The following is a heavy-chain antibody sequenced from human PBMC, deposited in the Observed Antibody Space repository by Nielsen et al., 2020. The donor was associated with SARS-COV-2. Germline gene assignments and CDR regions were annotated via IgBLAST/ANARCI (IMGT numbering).Heavy chain of an antibody. J-gene: IGHJ4*02. D-gene: IGHD3/OR15-3a*01. CDR1: GYTFTGSY. CDR3: ARGPQAWTVDY. Sequence: ASVKVSCKASGYTFTGSYINWVRQAPGQGLEWMGRINPNGGGTVYAQRFQGRVTMTRDTSINTAYMELSSLRSDDTAVYYCARGPQAWTVDYWGQGTLVTVSS. V-gene: IGHV1-2*06. CDR2: INPNGGGT.